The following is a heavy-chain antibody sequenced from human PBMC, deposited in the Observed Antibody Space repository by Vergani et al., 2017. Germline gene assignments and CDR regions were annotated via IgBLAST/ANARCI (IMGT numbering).Heavy chain of an antibody. CDR3: ARAYSGYDSYYGMDV. J-gene: IGHJ6*02. Sequence: QLQESGPGLVKPSATLSLTCSVSGGSISSGSYYWSWIRQPAGKGLEWIGRIYTSGSTNYNPSLKSRVTISVDTSKNQFSLKLSSVTAADTAVYYCARAYSGYDSYYGMDVWGQGTTVTVSS. CDR2: IYTSGST. V-gene: IGHV4-61*02. D-gene: IGHD5-12*01. CDR1: GGSISSGSYY.